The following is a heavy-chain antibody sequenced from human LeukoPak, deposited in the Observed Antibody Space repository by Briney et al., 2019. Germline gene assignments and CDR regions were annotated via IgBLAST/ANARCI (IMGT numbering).Heavy chain of an antibody. CDR3: ARAMRWTSGPVELGWFDR. J-gene: IGHJ5*02. CDR1: GDSFSDYY. D-gene: IGHD1-1*01. V-gene: IGHV4-59*01. CDR2: IYYRGST. Sequence: SETLSLTCTFSGDSFSDYYWTWIRRPPRGTLEWIGHIYYRGSTKYNPSLKNRVNISVDTSKNQVSLTLTSVTAADTAVYYCARAMRWTSGPVELGWFDRWGQGTQVTVSS.